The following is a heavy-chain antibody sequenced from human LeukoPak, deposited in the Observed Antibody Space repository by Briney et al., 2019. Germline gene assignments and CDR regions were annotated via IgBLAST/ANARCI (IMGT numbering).Heavy chain of an antibody. D-gene: IGHD1-1*01. V-gene: IGHV3-7*03. CDR2: IKQDGSEK. Sequence: GGSLRLSCAVSGFTFSSYWMSWVRQAPGKGLAWVANIKQDGSEKYFVDSVKGRFTISRDNAKNSLYLQMNSLRAEDTAIYYCARGGSRHPSPEDYWGQGTLVTVSS. CDR1: GFTFSSYW. CDR3: ARGGSRHPSPEDY. J-gene: IGHJ4*02.